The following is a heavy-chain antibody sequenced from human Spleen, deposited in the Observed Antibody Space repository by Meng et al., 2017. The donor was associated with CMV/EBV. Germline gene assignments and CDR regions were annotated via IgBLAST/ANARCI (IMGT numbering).Heavy chain of an antibody. D-gene: IGHD2/OR15-2a*01. CDR2: IYPDDSDT. CDR1: SFTTYW. CDR3: ARLKSMGWYFDL. J-gene: IGHJ2*01. Sequence: SFTTYWIGWVRQMPGKGLEWMGIIYPDDSDTRYSPSFQGHVTISVDKSITTAYLQWSSLKASDTAIYYCARLKSMGWYFDLWGRGTLVTVSS. V-gene: IGHV5-51*01.